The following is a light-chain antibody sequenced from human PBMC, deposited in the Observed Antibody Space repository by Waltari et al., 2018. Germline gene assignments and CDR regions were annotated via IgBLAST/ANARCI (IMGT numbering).Light chain of an antibody. J-gene: IGLJ3*02. CDR1: TGAVTSAYW. CDR2: STD. CDR3: LLYHDGAQV. V-gene: IGLV7-43*01. Sequence: QTVVTQEPSLTLSPGGTVTLTSSSITGAVTSAYWPNWFQQKPGQAPRALIYSTDNKHSRTPARFSGYLLGGKAALTLSGVQPEDEAEYYCLLYHDGAQVFGGGTKLTVL.